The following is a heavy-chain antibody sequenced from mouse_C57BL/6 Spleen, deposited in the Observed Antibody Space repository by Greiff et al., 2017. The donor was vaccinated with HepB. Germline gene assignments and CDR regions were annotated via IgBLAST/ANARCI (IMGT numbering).Heavy chain of an antibody. V-gene: IGHV2-9*01. CDR1: GFSLPSHG. CDR2: IWGGGST. J-gene: IGHJ1*03. Sequence: VKLMESGPGLVAPSQSLSITCTVSGFSLPSHGVDWVRQPPGKGLEWLGVIWGGGSTNYNSALMSRLSISKDNSKSQVFLKMNRRQTDDTAMYYGAKHDYDGYVDVWGTGTTVTVSS. CDR3: AKHDYDGYVDV. D-gene: IGHD2-4*01.